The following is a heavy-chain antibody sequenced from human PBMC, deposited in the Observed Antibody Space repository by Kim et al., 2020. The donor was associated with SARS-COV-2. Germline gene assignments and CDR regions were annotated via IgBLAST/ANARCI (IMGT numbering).Heavy chain of an antibody. CDR2: IYSGGST. CDR1: GFTVSSNY. J-gene: IGHJ6*02. Sequence: GGSLRLSCAASGFTVSSNYMSWVRQAPGKGLEWVSVIYSGGSTYYADSVKGRFTISRDNSKNTLYLQMNSLRAEDTAVYYCAREGDMLAVAGTEGYYYYYGMDVWGQGTTVTVSS. CDR3: AREGDMLAVAGTEGYYYYYGMDV. V-gene: IGHV3-66*01. D-gene: IGHD6-19*01.